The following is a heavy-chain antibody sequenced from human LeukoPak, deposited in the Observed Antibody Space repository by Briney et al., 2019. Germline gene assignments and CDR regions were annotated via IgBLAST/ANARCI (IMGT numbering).Heavy chain of an antibody. D-gene: IGHD3-3*01. CDR2: INSDGINT. J-gene: IGHJ5*02. CDR1: GFTFSNYW. Sequence: PGGSLRLSCAASGFTFSNYWMHWVRQAPGKGLVWVSRINSDGINTSYADSVKGRFTISRDNAKNSLYLQMNSLRAEDTAVYYCARDFYDFWSGSIRFDPWGQGTLVTVSS. CDR3: ARDFYDFWSGSIRFDP. V-gene: IGHV3-74*01.